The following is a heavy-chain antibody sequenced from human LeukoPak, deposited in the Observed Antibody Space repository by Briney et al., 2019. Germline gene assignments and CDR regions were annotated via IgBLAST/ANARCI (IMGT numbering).Heavy chain of an antibody. V-gene: IGHV3-7*01. CDR1: GFTFSNYW. D-gene: IGHD5-18*01. CDR2: IQQDGSEK. CDR3: ARFGYSHGYGWGGGYYYYYMDV. J-gene: IGHJ6*03. Sequence: GGSLRLSCVVSGFTFSNYWMTWVRQAPGKGLEWVANIQQDGSEKYYVDSVKGRFTIFRDNAKNSVYLQMNSLRAEDTAVYCCARFGYSHGYGWGGGYYYYYMDVWGKGTTVTVSS.